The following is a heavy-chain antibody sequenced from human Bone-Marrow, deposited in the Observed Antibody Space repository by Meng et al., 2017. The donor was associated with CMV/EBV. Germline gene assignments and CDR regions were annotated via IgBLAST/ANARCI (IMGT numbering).Heavy chain of an antibody. CDR2: ISAYNGNT. V-gene: IGHV1-18*01. CDR1: GYTFTSYG. CDR3: ARDRCSSTSCPHFDY. Sequence: ASVKVSCKVSGYTFTSYGISWVRQAPGQGLEWMGWISAYNGNTNYAQKLQGGATMTTDTSTSTAYMELRSLIYDDTAVYDCARDRCSSTSCPHFDYWGQGTLVTVSS. J-gene: IGHJ4*02. D-gene: IGHD2-2*01.